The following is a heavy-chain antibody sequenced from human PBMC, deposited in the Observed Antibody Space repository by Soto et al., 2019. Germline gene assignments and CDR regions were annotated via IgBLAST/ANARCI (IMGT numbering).Heavy chain of an antibody. D-gene: IGHD2-15*01. CDR3: ARGGAARYYFDY. Sequence: QVQLVESGGGVVQPGRSLRLSCAASGCTFSSYGMHWVRQAPGKGLEWVAVIWYDGSNKYYADSVKGRFTISRDNSKNTLYLQMNSLRAEDTAVYYCARGGAARYYFDYWGQGTLVTVSS. J-gene: IGHJ4*02. CDR2: IWYDGSNK. CDR1: GCTFSSYG. V-gene: IGHV3-33*01.